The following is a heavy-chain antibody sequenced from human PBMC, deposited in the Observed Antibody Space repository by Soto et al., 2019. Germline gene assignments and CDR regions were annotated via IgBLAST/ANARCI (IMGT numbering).Heavy chain of an antibody. CDR2: ISGSGLDT. CDR1: GFTFSTYA. D-gene: IGHD1-1*01. CDR3: VHYGRTGTSF. V-gene: IGHV3-23*01. J-gene: IGHJ3*01. Sequence: EVPLLESGGGLVQPGGSLRLSCAASGFTFSTYAISWVRQAPGKGLEWVSAISGSGLDTYYADSVKGRFTISRDNPQNSLYLQMSDLRADDTAVYYCVHYGRTGTSFWGQGTMVTVSS.